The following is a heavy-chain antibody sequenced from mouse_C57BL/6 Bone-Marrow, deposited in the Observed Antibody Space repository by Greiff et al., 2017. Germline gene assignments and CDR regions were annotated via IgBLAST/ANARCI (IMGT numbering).Heavy chain of an antibody. J-gene: IGHJ4*01. V-gene: IGHV1-55*01. CDR2: IYPGSGSP. Sequence: QVQLQQPGAELVKPGASVKMSCKASGYTFTSYWITWVKQRPGQGLEWIGDIYPGSGSPNYNEKFKSKATLTVDTSSSTAYMQLSSLTSEDSAVYYCARRGIYYAMDYWGQGTSVTVSS. CDR1: GYTFTSYW. CDR3: ARRGIYYAMDY.